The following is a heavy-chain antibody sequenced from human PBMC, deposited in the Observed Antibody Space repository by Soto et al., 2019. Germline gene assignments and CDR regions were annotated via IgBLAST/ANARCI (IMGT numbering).Heavy chain of an antibody. J-gene: IGHJ6*02. CDR1: GGSFSGYY. Sequence: SETLSLTCAVYGGSFSGYYWTWIRQPPGTGLEWIGEINHSGSTNYNPSLKSRVTISVDTSKNQFSLKLTSVTAADTAVYYCASIAARPQYYYYYGMDVWGQGTTVTVSS. V-gene: IGHV4-34*01. CDR2: INHSGST. D-gene: IGHD6-6*01. CDR3: ASIAARPQYYYYYGMDV.